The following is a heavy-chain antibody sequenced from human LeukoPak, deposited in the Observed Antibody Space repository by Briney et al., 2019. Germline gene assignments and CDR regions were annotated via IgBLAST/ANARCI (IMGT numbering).Heavy chain of an antibody. CDR2: ISGSGGST. CDR3: AKTRGFFWQVGFDY. Sequence: GGSLRLSCAASGFTFSTYAMSWVRQAPGKGLEWVSAISGSGGSTYYADSVKGRFTISRDNSKNTLYLQMNSLRAEDTAVYYCAKTRGFFWQVGFDYWGQGTLVTVSS. V-gene: IGHV3-23*01. CDR1: GFTFSTYA. D-gene: IGHD3-3*01. J-gene: IGHJ4*02.